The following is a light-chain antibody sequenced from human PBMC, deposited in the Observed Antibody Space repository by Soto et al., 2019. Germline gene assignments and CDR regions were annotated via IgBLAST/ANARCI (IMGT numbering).Light chain of an antibody. CDR2: KAS. CDR1: QSISNW. CDR3: QQYNNYWT. V-gene: IGKV1-5*03. Sequence: DIKMTQSPSTLSASVGDRVTITCRASQSISNWLAWYQQKPGKAPKLLIYKASSLQSGVPSRFSGSGSGTEFTLTISSLQPDDFATYYCQQYNNYWTFGQGTKVEIK. J-gene: IGKJ1*01.